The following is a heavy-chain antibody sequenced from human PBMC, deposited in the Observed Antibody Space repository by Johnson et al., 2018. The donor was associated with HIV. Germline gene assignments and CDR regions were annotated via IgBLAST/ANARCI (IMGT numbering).Heavy chain of an antibody. CDR2: ISYDGNNK. Sequence: VQLMESGGGVVQPGRSLRLSCAASGFTFSSYAMHWVRQAPGKGLEWVAIISYDGNNKYYTDSVKGRFTISRDNSKNTLYLQMNSLRPDDTAVYYCARGGYSGYDGGAFDIWGQGTMVTVSS. J-gene: IGHJ3*02. CDR3: ARGGYSGYDGGAFDI. V-gene: IGHV3-30-3*01. CDR1: GFTFSSYA. D-gene: IGHD5-12*01.